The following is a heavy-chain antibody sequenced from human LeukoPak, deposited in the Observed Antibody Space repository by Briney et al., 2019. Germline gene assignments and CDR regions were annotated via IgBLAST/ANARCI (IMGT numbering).Heavy chain of an antibody. V-gene: IGHV4-39*01. D-gene: IGHD6-19*01. J-gene: IGHJ4*02. CDR2: IYYSGST. CDR3: ARQASSGWYGGGDY. Sequence: PSETLSLTCTVSGGSISSSSYYWGWIRQPPGKGLEWIGSIYYSGSTCYNPSLKSRVTISVDTSKNQFSLKLSSVTAADTAVYYCARQASSGWYGGGDYWGQGTLVTVSS. CDR1: GGSISSSSYY.